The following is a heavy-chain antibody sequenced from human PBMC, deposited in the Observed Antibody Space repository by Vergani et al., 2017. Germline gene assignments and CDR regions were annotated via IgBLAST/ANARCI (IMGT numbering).Heavy chain of an antibody. V-gene: IGHV1-46*01. D-gene: IGHD2-15*01. CDR2: INPSGGST. J-gene: IGHJ4*02. CDR1: GYTFTSYY. Sequence: QVQLVQSGAEVKKPGASVKVSCKASGYTFTSYYMHWVRQAPGKGLEWMGIINPSGGSTSYAQKFQGRVTMTMDTSTSTVYMELSSLRSEDTAVYYCARETTEVVYDYWGQGTLVTVSS. CDR3: ARETTEVVYDY.